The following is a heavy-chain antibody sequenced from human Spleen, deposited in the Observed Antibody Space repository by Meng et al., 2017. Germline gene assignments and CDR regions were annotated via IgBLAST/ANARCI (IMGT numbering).Heavy chain of an antibody. V-gene: IGHV4-4*02. CDR3: ASWIYSCGWQ. Sequence: QVQLQESGPGLVKPSGTLSLTCGVSGGSISSTNWWSWVRQSPGKGLEWIGEVYESGSANYNPSLKSRVTISVDKYKNQFSLKLSSVTAADTAVYYCASWIYSCGWQWGQGTLVTVFS. J-gene: IGHJ4*02. D-gene: IGHD6-19*01. CDR2: VYESGSA. CDR1: GGSISSTNW.